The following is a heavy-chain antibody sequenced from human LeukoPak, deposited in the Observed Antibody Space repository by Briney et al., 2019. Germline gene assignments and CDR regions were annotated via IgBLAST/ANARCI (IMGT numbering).Heavy chain of an antibody. CDR3: AKDIDCRQGTLDAFDI. J-gene: IGHJ3*02. CDR1: GFTSSSYP. V-gene: IGHV3-23*02. Sequence: GGSLRLSCAASGFTSSSYPMSWVRQARGKGVEGVSSISENGGHKTYEEYVKGRFNGSRDNAKNSLYLQMNSLRAEDTALYYGAKDIDCRQGTLDAFDIWGQGTMVTVSS. D-gene: IGHD2-15*01. CDR2: ISENGGHK.